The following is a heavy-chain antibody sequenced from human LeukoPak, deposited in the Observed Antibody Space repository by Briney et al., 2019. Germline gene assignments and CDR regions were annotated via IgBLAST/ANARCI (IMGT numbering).Heavy chain of an antibody. Sequence: GGSLRLSCAASGFIFSKFPMYWVRKAPGQGLEWAAVISDDGSNTYYAHTLKGRIAISRDNSKNSVSLHMNDLRVEDTGVYYCARSVAMAPRSFYGMDVWGPGTTVIVSS. V-gene: IGHV3-30*03. J-gene: IGHJ6*02. D-gene: IGHD2-2*01. CDR2: ISDDGSNT. CDR1: GFIFSKFP. CDR3: ARSVAMAPRSFYGMDV.